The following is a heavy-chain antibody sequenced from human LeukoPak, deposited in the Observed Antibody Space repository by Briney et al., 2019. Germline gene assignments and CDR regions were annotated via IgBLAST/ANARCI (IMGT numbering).Heavy chain of an antibody. CDR1: GFTFGKYW. CDR3: ARDQYDTWSRRGNFDS. J-gene: IGHJ4*02. V-gene: IGHV3-7*03. CDR2: IKLDGSEK. Sequence: GGSLRLSCVASGFTFGKYWMSWVRQAPGRGLEWVANIKLDGSEKNYVDSVKGRFTISRDNTKNSLYLQMNSLRVVDTAVFYCARDQYDTWSRRGNFDSWGQGTPVIVSS. D-gene: IGHD3-3*01.